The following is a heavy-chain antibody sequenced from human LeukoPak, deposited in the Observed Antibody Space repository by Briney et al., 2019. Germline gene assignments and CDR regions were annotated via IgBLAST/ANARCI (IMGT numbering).Heavy chain of an antibody. V-gene: IGHV4-4*07. CDR3: ARGGKYYDYVWGSYIFDY. J-gene: IGHJ4*02. D-gene: IGHD3-16*01. CDR1: GGSISSYY. CDR2: IYTSGST. Sequence: PSETLSLTCTVSGGSISSYYWSWIRQPAGKGLEWSGRIYTSGSTNYNPSLKSRVTMSVDTSKNKFSLNLSSVTAADTAVYYCARGGKYYDYVWGSYIFDYWGQGTLVTVSS.